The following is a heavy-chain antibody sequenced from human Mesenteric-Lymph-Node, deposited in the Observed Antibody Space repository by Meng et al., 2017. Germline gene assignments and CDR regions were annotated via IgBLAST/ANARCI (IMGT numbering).Heavy chain of an antibody. J-gene: IGHJ4*02. V-gene: IGHV4-39*06. D-gene: IGHD2-21*02. CDR1: GDSISSRTFY. Sequence: RLHLEESGQGTVNPSEPLPLPCTFSGDSISSRTFYWGWIRQPPGKGLEWIGSIYYSGRTNYNPSLKSRVTISVDKSKNQFSLKLSSVTAADTAVYYCARVVTALWGYYFDYWGQGTLVTVSS. CDR3: ARVVTALWGYYFDY. CDR2: IYYSGRT.